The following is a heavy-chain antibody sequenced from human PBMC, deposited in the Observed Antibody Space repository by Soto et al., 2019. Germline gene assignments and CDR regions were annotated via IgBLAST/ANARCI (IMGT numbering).Heavy chain of an antibody. V-gene: IGHV5-10-1*03. CDR2: IDPSDSYT. CDR3: ARRDMAWTFDY. CDR1: GYRFTTYW. D-gene: IGHD3-3*01. Sequence: EVQLVQSGAEVKKPGESLRISCKGSGYRFTTYWINWVRQMPEKGLEWMGRIDPSDSYTNYSPSFQGHVTISADKSIRTAYLQWSSLKASDNAMYYCARRDMAWTFDYWGQGTLVTVSS. J-gene: IGHJ4*02.